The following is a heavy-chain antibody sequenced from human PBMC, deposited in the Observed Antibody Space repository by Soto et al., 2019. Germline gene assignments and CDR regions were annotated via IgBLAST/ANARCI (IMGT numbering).Heavy chain of an antibody. Sequence: GASVKVSCKASGYTFTSYYMHWVRRAPGQRLEWMGWINAGNGNTKYSQKFQGRVTITRDTSASTAYMELSSLKSEDTAVYYCARGDWWLFDYWGQGTLVTVSS. J-gene: IGHJ4*02. CDR2: INAGNGNT. V-gene: IGHV1-3*01. D-gene: IGHD2-8*02. CDR3: ARGDWWLFDY. CDR1: GYTFTSYY.